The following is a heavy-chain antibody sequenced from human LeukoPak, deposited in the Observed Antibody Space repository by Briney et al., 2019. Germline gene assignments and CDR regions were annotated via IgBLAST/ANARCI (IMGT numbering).Heavy chain of an antibody. J-gene: IGHJ5*02. CDR1: GYTFTDYY. D-gene: IGHD2-21*01. CDR3: ARPDFIAAGPSLIAP. V-gene: IGHV1-2*02. Sequence: ASGKVACKTSGYTFTDYYIHWVRQAPGQGLEWMGWINTKTGHTSFARTFQGRVTMTRDPSITTVYMDMAWLTSDDTAIYFRARPDFIAAGPSLIAPWGQGTLVTVSS. CDR2: INTKTGHT.